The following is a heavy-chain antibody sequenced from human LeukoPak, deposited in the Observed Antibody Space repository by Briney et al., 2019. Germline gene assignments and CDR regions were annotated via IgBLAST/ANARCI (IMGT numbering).Heavy chain of an antibody. Sequence: GGSLRLSCAASGFTFSGSAMHWVRQASGKGLEWVGRIRSKANSYATAYAASVKGRFTISRDDSKNTAYLQMNSLRAEDTAVYYCARDRPLQGLDYWGQGTLVTVSS. CDR2: IRSKANSYAT. J-gene: IGHJ4*02. D-gene: IGHD5-24*01. CDR1: GFTFSGSA. CDR3: ARDRPLQGLDY. V-gene: IGHV3-73*01.